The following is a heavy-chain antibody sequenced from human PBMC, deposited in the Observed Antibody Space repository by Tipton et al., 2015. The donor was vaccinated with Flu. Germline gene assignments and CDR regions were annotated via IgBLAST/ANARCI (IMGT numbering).Heavy chain of an antibody. V-gene: IGHV3-49*03. CDR1: GFTFGDYA. J-gene: IGHJ6*02. D-gene: IGHD5-24*01. Sequence: SLRLSCTASGFTFGDYAMSWFRQAPGKGLEWLGFIRSKAYGGTTEYAASVKGRFTISRDDSKSIAYLQMNSLKTEDTAVYYCTRDTRVEMATIIYYGMDVWGQGTTVTVSS. CDR3: TRDTRVEMATIIYYGMDV. CDR2: IRSKAYGGTT.